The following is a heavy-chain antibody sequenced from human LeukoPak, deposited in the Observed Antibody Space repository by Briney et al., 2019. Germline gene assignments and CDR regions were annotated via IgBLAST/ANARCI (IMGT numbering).Heavy chain of an antibody. CDR2: IKQDGSEK. V-gene: IGHV3-7*01. D-gene: IGHD3-10*01. CDR3: ARDRAVAITMVRGVIIRSDY. J-gene: IGHJ4*02. Sequence: GGSLRLSCAASGFTFSSYRMSWVRQAPGKGLEWVANIKQDGSEKYYVDSVKGRFTISRDNAKNSLYLQMNSLRAEDTAVYYCARDRAVAITMVRGVIIRSDYWGQGTLVTVSS. CDR1: GFTFSSYR.